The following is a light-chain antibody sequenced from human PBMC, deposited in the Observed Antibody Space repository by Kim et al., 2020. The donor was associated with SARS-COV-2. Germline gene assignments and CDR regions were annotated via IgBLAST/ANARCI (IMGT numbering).Light chain of an antibody. CDR3: QHYNGYPLT. CDR2: DVS. Sequence: DIQMTQSPSTLSASVGDTVTITCRASQSVSTWLAWYQQKPGKAPNLLIYDVSILETGVPSRFSGSGSGTEFTLTISSLQPEDFATYFCQHYNGYPLTFGGGTKLEI. CDR1: QSVSTW. J-gene: IGKJ4*01. V-gene: IGKV1-5*01.